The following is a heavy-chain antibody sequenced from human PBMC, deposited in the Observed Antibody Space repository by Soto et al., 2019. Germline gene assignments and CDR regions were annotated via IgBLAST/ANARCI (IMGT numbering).Heavy chain of an antibody. D-gene: IGHD6-19*01. CDR1: GGSISSSTYY. J-gene: IGHJ6*03. CDR2: MYYSGST. Sequence: QLQLQESGPGLVKPSETLSLTCTVSGGSISSSTYYWAWIRQPPGKGLEWIGNMYYSGSTYYDPSLKRRATLSLDTSKNQFSLKLSSVTAADTAVYYCATITVAGTPYYYMGVWGKGTTVTVSS. CDR3: ATITVAGTPYYYMGV. V-gene: IGHV4-39*01.